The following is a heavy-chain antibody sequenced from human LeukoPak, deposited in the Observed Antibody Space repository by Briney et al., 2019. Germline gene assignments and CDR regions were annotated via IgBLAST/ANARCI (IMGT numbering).Heavy chain of an antibody. CDR3: ARERNFPDYYYYYMDV. J-gene: IGHJ6*03. CDR1: GYTFTSYD. Sequence: ASVKVSCKASGYTFTSYDINWVRQATGQGLEWMGWMNPNSGNTGYAQKFQGRVTMTRNTSISTAYMELSSLRSEDTAVYYCARERNFPDYYYYYMDVWGKGTTVTVSS. V-gene: IGHV1-8*01. CDR2: MNPNSGNT.